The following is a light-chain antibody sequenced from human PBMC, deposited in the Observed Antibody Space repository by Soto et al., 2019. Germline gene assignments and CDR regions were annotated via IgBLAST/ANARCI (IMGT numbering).Light chain of an antibody. V-gene: IGLV2-11*01. Sequence: QSALTQPRSVSGSPGQSVTISCTGTSSDVGSYNYVSWYQQHPGKAPKVMIYDVNKRPSGVPDRFSGSKSDNTAFLTISGLQAEDEAEYHCCSYAGSYTWVFGGGTKVTVL. CDR3: CSYAGSYTWV. CDR2: DVN. CDR1: SSDVGSYNY. J-gene: IGLJ2*01.